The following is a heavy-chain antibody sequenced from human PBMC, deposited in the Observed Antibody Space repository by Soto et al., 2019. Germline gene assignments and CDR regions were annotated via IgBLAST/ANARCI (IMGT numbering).Heavy chain of an antibody. Sequence: SETLSLTCAVSGGSISSGGYSWSWIRQPPGKGLEWIGYIYHSGSTYYNPSLKSRVTISVDRSKNHFSLKLSSVTAADTAVYYCARGGGYSSSWYGPRDAFDIWGQGTMVTVSS. CDR3: ARGGGYSSSWYGPRDAFDI. J-gene: IGHJ3*02. CDR2: IYHSGST. D-gene: IGHD6-13*01. CDR1: GGSISSGGYS. V-gene: IGHV4-30-2*01.